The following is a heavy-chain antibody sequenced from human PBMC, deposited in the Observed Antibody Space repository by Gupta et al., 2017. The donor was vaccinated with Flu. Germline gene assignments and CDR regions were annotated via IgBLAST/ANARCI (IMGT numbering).Heavy chain of an antibody. J-gene: IGHJ4*02. CDR1: GFPFAPPT. CDR2: ISSSSSYI. CDR3: ARNWAVYDSTDYFDY. D-gene: IGHD3-22*01. V-gene: IGHV3-21*01. Sequence: EVHLVESGGGLVKPGGSLRLSCAAPGFPFAPPTINWVRQAPGKGLEWVSSISSSSSYIYYADSVKGRFTISRDNAKNSVYLQMYSLRAEDAAIYYCARNWAVYDSTDYFDYWGQGTLVTVSS.